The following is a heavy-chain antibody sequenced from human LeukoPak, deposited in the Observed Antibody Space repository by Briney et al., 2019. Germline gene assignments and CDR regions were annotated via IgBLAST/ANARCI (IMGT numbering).Heavy chain of an antibody. V-gene: IGHV4-34*01. Sequence: PSQTLSLTCAVYGGSFSGYYWTWIRQPPRKWLEWIGEINHSGSTNYNPSLKSRVTISVDTSKNQFSLKLSSVTAADTAVYYCARAPAQQLAPNFDYWGQGALVTVSS. D-gene: IGHD6-13*01. CDR3: ARAPAQQLAPNFDY. CDR2: INHSGST. J-gene: IGHJ4*02. CDR1: GGSFSGYY.